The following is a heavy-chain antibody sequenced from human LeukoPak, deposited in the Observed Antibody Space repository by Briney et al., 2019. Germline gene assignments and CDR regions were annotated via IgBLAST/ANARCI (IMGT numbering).Heavy chain of an antibody. CDR3: AMFIAVAEY. D-gene: IGHD6-19*01. J-gene: IGHJ4*02. CDR2: IYSGGST. V-gene: IGHV3-53*01. Sequence: GGSLRLSCAASGFTFSDYYMSWIRQAPGKGLEWVSVIYSGGSTYYADSVKGRFTISRDNSKNTLYLQMNSLRAEDTAVYYCAMFIAVAEYWGQGTLVTVSS. CDR1: GFTFSDYY.